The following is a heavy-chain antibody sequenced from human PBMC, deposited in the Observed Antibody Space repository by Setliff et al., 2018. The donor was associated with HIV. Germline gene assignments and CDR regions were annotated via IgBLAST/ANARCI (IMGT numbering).Heavy chain of an antibody. CDR1: GFTFSSYG. J-gene: IGHJ5*02. CDR3: AKDPTIYNDYRNQGWWFDP. Sequence: LRLSCAASGFTFSSYGMHWVRQAPGKGLEWVAVIWYDGSNKYYADSVKGRFTISRDNSKNTVYLQMNCLRAEDRAVYYCAKDPTIYNDYRNQGWWFDPWGQGTLVTVSS. CDR2: IWYDGSNK. D-gene: IGHD4-4*01. V-gene: IGHV3-33*06.